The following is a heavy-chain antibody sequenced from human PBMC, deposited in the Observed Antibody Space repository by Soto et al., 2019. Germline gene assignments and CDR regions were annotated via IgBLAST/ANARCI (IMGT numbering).Heavy chain of an antibody. CDR1: GFTFSSYA. D-gene: IGHD2-2*01. CDR3: AKEVLSGYCSSTSCPVPYGMDV. V-gene: IGHV3-23*01. J-gene: IGHJ6*02. Sequence: PGESLKISCAASGFTFSSYAMSWVRQAPGKGLEWVSAISGSGGSTYYADSVKGRFTISRDNSKNTLYLQMNSLRAEDTAVYYCAKEVLSGYCSSTSCPVPYGMDVWGQGTTVTVSS. CDR2: ISGSGGST.